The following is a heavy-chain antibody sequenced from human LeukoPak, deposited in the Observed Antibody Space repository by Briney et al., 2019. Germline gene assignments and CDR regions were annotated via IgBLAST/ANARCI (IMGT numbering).Heavy chain of an antibody. Sequence: PSETLSLTCTVSGGSISSSSYYWGWLRQPPGKGLEWIGSIYYSGSTYYNPSLKSRVTISVDTSKNQFSLKLSSVTAADTAVYYCARWKGTADFDYWGQGTLVTVSS. CDR3: ARWKGTADFDY. CDR2: IYYSGST. D-gene: IGHD1-1*01. J-gene: IGHJ4*02. CDR1: GGSISSSSYY. V-gene: IGHV4-39*01.